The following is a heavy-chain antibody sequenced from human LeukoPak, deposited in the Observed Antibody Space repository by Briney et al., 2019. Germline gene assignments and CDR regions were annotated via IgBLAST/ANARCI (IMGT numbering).Heavy chain of an antibody. D-gene: IGHD6-13*01. V-gene: IGHV3-74*01. Sequence: GGSLRLSCAASGFTFSSYWIHWVRQAPGKGLVWVSRINSDGSSTTYADSVKGRFTISRDNAKDTLYLQMNSLRAEDTAVYYCARSAAAGFSYYSHYLDVWGKGTTVTIFS. CDR1: GFTFSSYW. CDR2: INSDGSST. CDR3: ARSAAAGFSYYSHYLDV. J-gene: IGHJ6*03.